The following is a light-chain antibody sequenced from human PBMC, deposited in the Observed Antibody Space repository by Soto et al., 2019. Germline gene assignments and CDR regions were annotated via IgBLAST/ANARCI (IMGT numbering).Light chain of an antibody. CDR3: FSFTTTSTHV. V-gene: IGLV2-8*01. Sequence: QSVLTQPPSAAGSPGQSVTISCTGTSTDVGGYNYVSWYQQYPGKAPKLMIYEVSKRPSGVPDRFSGSKSGNTASLTVSGLQAEDEADYFCFSFTTTSTHVFGTGTKVTVL. J-gene: IGLJ1*01. CDR2: EVS. CDR1: STDVGGYNY.